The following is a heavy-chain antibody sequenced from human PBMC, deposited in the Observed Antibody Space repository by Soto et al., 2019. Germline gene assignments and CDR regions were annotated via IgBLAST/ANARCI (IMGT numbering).Heavy chain of an antibody. CDR2: MNPNSGNT. CDR3: AGGVAYYASSGWHGLGV. Sequence: ASVKVSCKASGYTFTSYDINWVRQATGQGLEWMGWMNPNSGNTGYAQKFQGRVTMTRNSSISAAYMELSTLRSEDTAVYYCAGGVAYYASSGWHGLGVWGQGSTVTVSS. J-gene: IGHJ6*02. D-gene: IGHD3-22*01. CDR1: GYTFTSYD. V-gene: IGHV1-8*01.